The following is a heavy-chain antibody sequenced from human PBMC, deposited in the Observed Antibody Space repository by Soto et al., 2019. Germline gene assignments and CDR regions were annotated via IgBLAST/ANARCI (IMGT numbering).Heavy chain of an antibody. D-gene: IGHD1-7*01. CDR3: ARHELESNYYYYMDV. Sequence: GESLKISCKGSGYSFTSYWIGWVRQMPGKGLEWMGIIYPGDSDTRYSPSFQGQVTISADKSISTAYLQWSSLKASDTAMYYCARHELESNYYYYMDVWGKGTTVTVSS. V-gene: IGHV5-51*01. J-gene: IGHJ6*03. CDR2: IYPGDSDT. CDR1: GYSFTSYW.